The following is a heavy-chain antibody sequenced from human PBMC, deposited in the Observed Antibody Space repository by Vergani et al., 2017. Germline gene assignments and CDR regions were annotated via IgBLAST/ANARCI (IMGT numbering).Heavy chain of an antibody. V-gene: IGHV5-51*01. CDR1: GYNFDIYW. Sequence: EMQLVQSGAEVRKPGESVKISCRTSGYNFDIYWIGWVRQMPGKGLEWMGIVYPADSDTRYSPSFKGQVTVSADKSTSTAFLEWSGLKVTDTAMYYCARLASGSYYGGYWGQGTLVTVSS. CDR2: VYPADSDT. J-gene: IGHJ4*02. CDR3: ARLASGSYYGGY. D-gene: IGHD1-26*01.